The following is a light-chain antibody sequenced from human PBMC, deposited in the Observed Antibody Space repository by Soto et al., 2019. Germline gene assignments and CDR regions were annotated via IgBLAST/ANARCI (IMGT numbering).Light chain of an antibody. CDR1: QSASSSY. J-gene: IGKJ5*01. Sequence: EIVLTQSPGTLSLSPGERATLSCRASQSASSSYLAWYQQKPGQAPRLLIYGASSRATGIPDRFSGSGSGTDFTLTINRLEPEDFAMYYCQQYGSSITFGQATRLEIK. CDR2: GAS. V-gene: IGKV3-20*01. CDR3: QQYGSSIT.